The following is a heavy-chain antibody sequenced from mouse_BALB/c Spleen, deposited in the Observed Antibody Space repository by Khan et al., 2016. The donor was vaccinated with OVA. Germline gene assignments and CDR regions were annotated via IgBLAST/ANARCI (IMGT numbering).Heavy chain of an antibody. J-gene: IGHJ3*01. CDR3: TRWGFWFAY. Sequence: VQLKQSGTVLARPGASVKMSCKASGYIFTSYWMHWVKQRPGQGLEWIGALYPGNSDTNYNQNFQGKAKMTAVPSTSTAYMELSSLANDDSAVYYCTRWGFWFAYWGQGTLVTVPA. V-gene: IGHV1-5*01. CDR2: LYPGNSDT. CDR1: GYIFTSYW.